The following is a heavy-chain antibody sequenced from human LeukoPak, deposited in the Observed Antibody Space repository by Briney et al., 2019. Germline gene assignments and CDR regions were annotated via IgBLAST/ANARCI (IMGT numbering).Heavy chain of an antibody. CDR1: GDSISSGDYY. D-gene: IGHD3-10*01. CDR2: ISSSGST. Sequence: SETLSLTCTVSGDSISSGDYYWSWIRQPAGKGLEWIGRISSSGSTYYNPSLKSRVTISVDTSKNQFSLKLSSVTAADTAVYYCARRWAVLWFGELTPSYFDYWGQGTLVTVSS. CDR3: ARRWAVLWFGELTPSYFDY. V-gene: IGHV4-61*02. J-gene: IGHJ4*02.